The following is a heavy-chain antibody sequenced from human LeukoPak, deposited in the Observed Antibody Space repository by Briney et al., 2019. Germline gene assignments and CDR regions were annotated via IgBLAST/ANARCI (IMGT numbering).Heavy chain of an antibody. J-gene: IGHJ3*02. CDR3: AKAHGLQSATSNYAFHI. D-gene: IGHD1-1*01. V-gene: IGHV3-23*01. CDR1: GFTFSSYA. CDR2: ISGGGTNT. Sequence: GGSLRLSCAASGFTFSSYAMSWVRQAPGKGLEWVSSISGGGTNTYYADSVKGRFTISRDNSKNTLYLQMNSLTAEDTAVYYCAKAHGLQSATSNYAFHIWGQGTMVTVSS.